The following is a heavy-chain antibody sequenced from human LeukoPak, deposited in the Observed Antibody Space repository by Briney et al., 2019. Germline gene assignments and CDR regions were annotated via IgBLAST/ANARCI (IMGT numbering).Heavy chain of an antibody. J-gene: IGHJ4*02. CDR2: IYYSGST. CDR3: ARALLTAFDY. V-gene: IGHV4-59*08. Sequence: SETLSLTCTVSGGSISSYYWSWIRQPPGKGLEWIGYIYYSGSTNYNPSLKSRVTISADTSKNQFSLKLTSVTAADTAVYYCARALLTAFDYWGQGTLVTVSS. D-gene: IGHD2-21*02. CDR1: GGSISSYY.